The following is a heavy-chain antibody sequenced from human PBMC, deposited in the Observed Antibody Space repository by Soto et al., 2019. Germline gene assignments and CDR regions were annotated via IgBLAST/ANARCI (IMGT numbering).Heavy chain of an antibody. V-gene: IGHV1-2*02. CDR2: INPYSGET. CDR1: GYTFAGNY. D-gene: IGHD3-3*01. J-gene: IGHJ4*02. Sequence: QVQLVQSGAEVMKPGASVRVSCKASGYTFAGNYIHWVREAPGQGLEWMGWINPYSGETNYAHKFQGRVSMTRDTSITTAYMELNSLRSDDTAIYYCARAQVGRFLEPGVYWGQGTLVTVSS. CDR3: ARAQVGRFLEPGVY.